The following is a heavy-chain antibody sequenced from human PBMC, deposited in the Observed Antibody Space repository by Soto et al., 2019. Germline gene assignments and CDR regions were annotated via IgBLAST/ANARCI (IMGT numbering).Heavy chain of an antibody. CDR3: VRDGTKTLRDWFDP. Sequence: PSETLSLTCTVSGASISGFYWSWIRKSAGKGLEWIGRIYATGTTDYNPSLKSRVMMSVDASKKQFSLKLRSVTAADTAVYYCVRDGTKTLRDWFDPWGQGISVTVSS. CDR1: GASISGFY. CDR2: IYATGTT. V-gene: IGHV4-4*07. D-gene: IGHD1-1*01. J-gene: IGHJ5*02.